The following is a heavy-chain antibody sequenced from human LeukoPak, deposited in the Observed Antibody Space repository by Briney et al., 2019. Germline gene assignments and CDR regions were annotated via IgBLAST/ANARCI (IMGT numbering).Heavy chain of an antibody. CDR2: IIPIFGTA. CDR1: GGTFSSYA. J-gene: IGHJ6*02. Sequence: ASVKVSCKASGGTFSSYAISWVRQAPGQGLEWMGGIIPIFGTANYAQKFQGRVTITADESTSTAYMELSSLRSEDTAVYYCARGIVVVVAATGGTYYYGMDVWGQGTTVTVSS. V-gene: IGHV1-69*13. CDR3: ARGIVVVVAATGGTYYYGMDV. D-gene: IGHD2-15*01.